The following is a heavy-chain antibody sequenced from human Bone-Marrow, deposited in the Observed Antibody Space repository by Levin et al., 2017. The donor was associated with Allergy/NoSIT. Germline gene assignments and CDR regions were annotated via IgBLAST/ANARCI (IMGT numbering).Heavy chain of an antibody. V-gene: IGHV3-23*01. D-gene: IGHD6-19*01. CDR3: AKGQQWLISGSDF. CDR2: IGGSGGSK. CDR1: GFTFSSYS. Sequence: RPGGSLRLSCVASGFTFSSYSMTWVRQAPGKGLEWVSVIGGSGGSKYYADSVRGRFTISRDDSQNTLFLQMNSLRVEDTAVYYCAKGQQWLISGSDFWGQGTLVTVSS. J-gene: IGHJ4*02.